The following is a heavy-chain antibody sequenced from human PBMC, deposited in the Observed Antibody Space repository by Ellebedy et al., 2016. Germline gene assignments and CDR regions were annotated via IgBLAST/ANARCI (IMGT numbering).Heavy chain of an antibody. CDR2: IYPGDSDT. D-gene: IGHD1-1*01. CDR3: ASGVTTASNDAFDI. J-gene: IGHJ3*02. Sequence: GESLKISCKGSGYSFSTNWIAWVRQMPGKGLEWMGIIYPGDSDTKYSPSFQGLVTISADTSISTSYVQWSSLKASDTAKYYCASGVTTASNDAFDIWGRGTMVTVSS. V-gene: IGHV5-51*01. CDR1: GYSFSTNW.